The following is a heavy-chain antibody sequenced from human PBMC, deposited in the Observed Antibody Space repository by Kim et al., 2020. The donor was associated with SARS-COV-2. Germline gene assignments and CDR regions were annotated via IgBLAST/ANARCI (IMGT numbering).Heavy chain of an antibody. J-gene: IGHJ6*02. D-gene: IGHD6-6*01. Sequence: ASVKVSCKASGYTFTSYAMNWVRQAPGQGLEWMGWINTNTGNPTYAQGFTGRFVFSLDTSVSTAYLQISSLKAEDTAVYYCARRGIAARLSTVYYYGMDVWGQGTTVTVSS. CDR3: ARRGIAARLSTVYYYGMDV. V-gene: IGHV7-4-1*02. CDR1: GYTFTSYA. CDR2: INTNTGNP.